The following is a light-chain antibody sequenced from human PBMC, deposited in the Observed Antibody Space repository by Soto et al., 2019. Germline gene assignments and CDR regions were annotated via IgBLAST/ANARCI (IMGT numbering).Light chain of an antibody. CDR1: SSDVGAYNY. V-gene: IGLV2-8*01. CDR3: SSYAGSDNYV. J-gene: IGLJ1*01. Sequence: LTQPPSASGSPGQSVSISCTGTSSDVGAYNYVSWYQQHPGKAPKLIIYEVSKRPSGVPDRFSGSKSGNAASLTVSGLQAEDEADYYCSSYAGSDNYVFGTGTKVTVL. CDR2: EVS.